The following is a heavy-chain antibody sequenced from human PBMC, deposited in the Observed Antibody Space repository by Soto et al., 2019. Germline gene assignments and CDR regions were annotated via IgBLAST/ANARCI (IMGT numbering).Heavy chain of an antibody. CDR3: ARTDMVRGVIDYNAMDV. V-gene: IGHV3-7*05. CDR1: GFIFISSW. CDR2: IKQDGSEK. D-gene: IGHD3-10*01. J-gene: IGHJ6*02. Sequence: GGSLRLSCAGSGFIFISSWLTWFRQAPGKGLEWVASIKQDGSEKYYADSVKGRFTISRDNAKNLLYLQMNSLRAEDTAVYYCARTDMVRGVIDYNAMDVWGQGTTVTVSS.